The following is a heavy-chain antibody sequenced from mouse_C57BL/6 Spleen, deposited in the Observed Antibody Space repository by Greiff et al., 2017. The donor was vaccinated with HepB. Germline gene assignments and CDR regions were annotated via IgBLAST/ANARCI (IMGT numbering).Heavy chain of an antibody. CDR2: INPSTGGT. J-gene: IGHJ3*01. CDR1: GYSFTGYY. CDR3: ARTGGYYPAWLAY. D-gene: IGHD2-3*01. Sequence: VQLQQSGPELVKPGASVKISCKASGYSFTGYYMNWVKQSPEKSLEWIGEINPSTGGTTYNQKFKAKATLTVDKSSSTAYMQLKSLTSEDSAVYYCARTGGYYPAWLAYWGQGTLVTVSA. V-gene: IGHV1-42*01.